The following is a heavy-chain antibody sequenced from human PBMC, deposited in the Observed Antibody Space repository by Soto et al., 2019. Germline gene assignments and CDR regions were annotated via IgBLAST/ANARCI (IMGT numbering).Heavy chain of an antibody. CDR2: INHSGST. Sequence: SETLSLTCAVYGGSFSGYYWSWIRQPPGKGLEWIGEINHSGSTNYNPSLKSRVTISVDTSKNQFSLKLSSVTAADTAVYYCARAISLTYSGTHNWFVPWGQGTLVTVSS. J-gene: IGHJ5*02. V-gene: IGHV4-34*01. CDR3: ARAISLTYSGTHNWFVP. CDR1: GGSFSGYY. D-gene: IGHD1-26*01.